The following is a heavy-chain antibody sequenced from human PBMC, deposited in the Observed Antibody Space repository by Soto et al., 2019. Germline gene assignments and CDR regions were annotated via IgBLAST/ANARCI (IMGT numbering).Heavy chain of an antibody. D-gene: IGHD6-13*01. CDR3: ARGGIAAAAPPDY. Sequence: QVQLQESGPGLVKPSQTLSLTCTVSGGSISSGGYYWSWIRQHPGKGLEWIGYIYYSGSTYYNPSLKSRVTXSXDXSKTQLSLKLSSVTAADTAVYYCARGGIAAAAPPDYWGQGTLVTVSS. CDR2: IYYSGST. J-gene: IGHJ4*02. V-gene: IGHV4-31*03. CDR1: GGSISSGGYY.